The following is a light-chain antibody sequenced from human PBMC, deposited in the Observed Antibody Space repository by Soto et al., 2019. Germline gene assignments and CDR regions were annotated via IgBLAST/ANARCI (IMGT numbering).Light chain of an antibody. V-gene: IGKV1-12*01. CDR2: AAS. CDR1: HDIGNW. CDR3: QQGSNFPRT. Sequence: DPQMTQSPSSVSAFVGDRVTSTCRASHDIGNWLAWYPHNPGKAPKLLISAASILQSGVPSRFSGGESGTHFALIISSLQPDDFATYYYQQGSNFPRTFEQVTKVDLK. J-gene: IGKJ1*01.